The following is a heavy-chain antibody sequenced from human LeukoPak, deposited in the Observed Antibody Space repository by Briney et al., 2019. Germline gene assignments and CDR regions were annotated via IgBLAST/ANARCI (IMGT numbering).Heavy chain of an antibody. J-gene: IGHJ4*02. D-gene: IGHD5-24*01. CDR2: ILYSGKT. V-gene: IGHV4-59*11. CDR1: GGSISRHY. Sequence: SGTLSLTCNVSGGSISRHYWTWIRQPPGKGLEWIGNILYSGKTHYNPSLKSRVTMSVDTSKNQFSLKLSSVTAADTAVYYCARASMRRRDGYNRHYEIDYWGQGALVTVSS. CDR3: ARASMRRRDGYNRHYEIDY.